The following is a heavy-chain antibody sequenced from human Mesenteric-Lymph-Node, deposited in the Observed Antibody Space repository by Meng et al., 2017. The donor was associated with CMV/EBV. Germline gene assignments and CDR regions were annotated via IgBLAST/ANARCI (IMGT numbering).Heavy chain of an antibody. CDR3: ARDWVATNY. J-gene: IGHJ4*02. CDR2: ITSSSGTI. CDR1: GFTFSSYS. V-gene: IGHV3-48*04. Sequence: GESLKISCVASGFTFSSYSINWVRQAPGKGLEWVAYITSSSGTIYYSDSVKGRFTISRDNAKNSLYLQMNSLRVEDTAVYYCARDWVATNYWGQGTLVTVSS. D-gene: IGHD5-24*01.